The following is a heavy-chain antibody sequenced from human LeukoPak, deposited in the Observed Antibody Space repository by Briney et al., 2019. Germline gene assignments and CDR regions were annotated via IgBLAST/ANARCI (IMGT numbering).Heavy chain of an antibody. CDR3: ARSGGSGSYYARYYYYYMDV. J-gene: IGHJ6*03. Sequence: RASVKVSCKASGYTFTNYAMNWVRQAPGQGLEWMGWINTNTGNPTYAQGSTGRFVFSLDTSVSTAYLQISSLKAEDTAVYYCARSGGSGSYYARYYYYYMDVWGKGSTVTVSS. CDR2: INTNTGNP. CDR1: GYTFTNYA. D-gene: IGHD3-10*01. V-gene: IGHV7-4-1*02.